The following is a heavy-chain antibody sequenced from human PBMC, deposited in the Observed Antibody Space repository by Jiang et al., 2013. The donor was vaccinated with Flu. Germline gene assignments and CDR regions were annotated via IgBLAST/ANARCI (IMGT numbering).Heavy chain of an antibody. CDR3: ARRKVGATVYYYYYGMDV. Sequence: EVKKPGSSVKVSCKASGGTFSSYAISWVRQAPGQGLEWMGGIIPIFGTANYAQKFQGRVTITADESTSTAYMELSSLRSEDTAVYYCARRKVGATVYYYYYGMDVWGQGTTVTVSS. J-gene: IGHJ6*02. D-gene: IGHD1-26*01. CDR1: GGTFSSYA. CDR2: IIPIFGTA. V-gene: IGHV1-69*01.